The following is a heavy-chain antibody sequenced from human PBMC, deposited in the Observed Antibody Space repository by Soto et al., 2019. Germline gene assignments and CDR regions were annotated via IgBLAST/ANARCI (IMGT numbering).Heavy chain of an antibody. Sequence: QVRLPQWGAGLLKPSETLSLTCAVYGGSFTDYYWSWIRQPPGKGLEWIGEINHSGDTNYNPSLKXXVXISVDTSKNQFSLKLSSVTAADTAVYYCAGNYYDSGRFGLDPWGQGTQVTVSS. D-gene: IGHD3-22*01. CDR3: AGNYYDSGRFGLDP. J-gene: IGHJ5*02. CDR1: GGSFTDYY. CDR2: INHSGDT. V-gene: IGHV4-34*01.